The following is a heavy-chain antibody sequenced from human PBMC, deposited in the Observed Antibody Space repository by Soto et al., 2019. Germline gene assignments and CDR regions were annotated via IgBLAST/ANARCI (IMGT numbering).Heavy chain of an antibody. V-gene: IGHV4-4*02. Sequence: QVQLQESGPGLVKPSGTLSLTCAVSGGSISSSNWWSWVRQPPGKGLEWIGEIYHSGRTNYNPSLKSRVTISVDKSKNQFSLKLSSVTAADTAVYYCARDRGYSYGPYSGGRSYGMDVWGQGTTVTVSS. CDR3: ARDRGYSYGPYSGGRSYGMDV. D-gene: IGHD5-18*01. CDR1: GGSISSSNW. CDR2: IYHSGRT. J-gene: IGHJ6*02.